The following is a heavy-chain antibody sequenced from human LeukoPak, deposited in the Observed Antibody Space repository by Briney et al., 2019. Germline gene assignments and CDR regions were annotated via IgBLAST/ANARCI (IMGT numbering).Heavy chain of an antibody. J-gene: IGHJ5*02. CDR2: IYYSGST. CDR3: ARENGPRDVVEEAANRASWFDP. V-gene: IGHV4-31*03. CDR1: GGSISSGGYY. D-gene: IGHD2-15*01. Sequence: SETLSLTCTVSGGSISSGGYYWGWIRQHPGKGLEWIGYIYYSGSTYYNPSLKSRVTISVDTSKNQFSLKLSSVTAADTAVYYSARENGPRDVVEEAANRASWFDPWGQGTLVTVSS.